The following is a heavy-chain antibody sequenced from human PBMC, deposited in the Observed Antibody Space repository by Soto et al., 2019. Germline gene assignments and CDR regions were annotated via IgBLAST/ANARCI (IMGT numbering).Heavy chain of an antibody. CDR1: GVNLRNYW. J-gene: IGHJ4*02. V-gene: IGHV3-74*03. Sequence: PGGSLRLSCTASGVNLRNYWMHWVRQAPGKGLVWVSRINSGGSNIKYADSVKGRFTISRDNSKKTVYLHLSSLRRDDTAKYYCVKDWVGGSNRYQLDYWGQGTVVTVSS. CDR2: INSGGSNI. D-gene: IGHD1-26*01. CDR3: VKDWVGGSNRYQLDY.